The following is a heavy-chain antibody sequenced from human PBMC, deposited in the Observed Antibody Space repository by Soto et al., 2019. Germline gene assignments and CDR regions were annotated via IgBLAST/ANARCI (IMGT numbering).Heavy chain of an antibody. V-gene: IGHV4-38-2*01. J-gene: IGHJ4*02. CDR2: IYSGST. D-gene: IGHD3-10*01. Sequence: SETLSLTCAVSGYSTTSDYYWGWIRQPPGKGLEWIGSIYSGSTYYNPSLKSRVTISVDTSKNQFSLRLTSVTAADTAMYYCAKKGYYPSGRINLFDSWGQGTLVTVSS. CDR1: GYSTTSDYY. CDR3: AKKGYYPSGRINLFDS.